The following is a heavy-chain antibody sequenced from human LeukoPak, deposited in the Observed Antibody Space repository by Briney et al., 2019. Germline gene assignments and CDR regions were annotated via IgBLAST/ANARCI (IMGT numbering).Heavy chain of an antibody. Sequence: ASVKVSCKVSGYTLTELSMHWVRQAPGKGLEWMGGFDPEDGETIYAQKFQGRVTMTEDTSTDTAYMELSSLRSEDTAVYYCATEPRISRITMARGDAFDIWGQGTMVTVSS. V-gene: IGHV1-24*01. D-gene: IGHD3-10*01. CDR2: FDPEDGET. CDR3: ATEPRISRITMARGDAFDI. CDR1: GYTLTELS. J-gene: IGHJ3*02.